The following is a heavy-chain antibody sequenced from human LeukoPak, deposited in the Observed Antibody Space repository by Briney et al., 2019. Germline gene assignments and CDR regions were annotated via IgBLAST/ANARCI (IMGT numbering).Heavy chain of an antibody. Sequence: ASVKVSCKASGYTFTSYYMHWVRQAPGQGLEWMGIINPSGGSTSYAQKFQGRVTMTRDTSTSTVYMELSSLRSEDTAVYYCARGGPPSRITIFGVVISAARSGWFDPWGQGTLVTVSS. CDR3: ARGGPPSRITIFGVVISAARSGWFDP. V-gene: IGHV1-46*01. D-gene: IGHD3-3*01. CDR1: GYTFTSYY. J-gene: IGHJ5*02. CDR2: INPSGGST.